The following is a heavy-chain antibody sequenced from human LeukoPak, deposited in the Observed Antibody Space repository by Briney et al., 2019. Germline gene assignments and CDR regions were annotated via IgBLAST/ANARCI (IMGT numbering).Heavy chain of an antibody. V-gene: IGHV1-2*06. CDR2: INPNSGGT. CDR1: GYPFTGYY. Sequence: ASVKVPCKASGYPFTGYYMHWVRQAPGQGLEWMGRINPNSGGTNYAQKFQGRVTVTRDMSTTTAYMELSRLTSDDTAVYYCARARQWLPYDYWGQGTLVTVSS. CDR3: ARARQWLPYDY. D-gene: IGHD6-19*01. J-gene: IGHJ4*02.